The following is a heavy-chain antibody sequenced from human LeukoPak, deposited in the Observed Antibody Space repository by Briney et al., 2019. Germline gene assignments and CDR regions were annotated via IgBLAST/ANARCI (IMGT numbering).Heavy chain of an antibody. D-gene: IGHD5-18*01. CDR2: KKEDGREK. V-gene: IGHV3-7*01. CDR1: GFIFSNYW. Sequence: GGSLRLSCAASGFIFSNYWMSWVRQAPGKGLEWVANKKEDGREKYYVDSVKGRFTISRDNAKNSLYLQMNSLRAEDTAVYYCARDGYSYGTDYWGQGTLVTVSS. CDR3: ARDGYSYGTDY. J-gene: IGHJ4*02.